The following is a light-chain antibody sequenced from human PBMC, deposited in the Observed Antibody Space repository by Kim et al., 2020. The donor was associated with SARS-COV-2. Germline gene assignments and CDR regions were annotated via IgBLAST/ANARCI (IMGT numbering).Light chain of an antibody. V-gene: IGKV1-17*01. Sequence: IRVTQSPSSLSASVGDTVTITCRASQDTRNDLAWYQQKPGRAPKRLIYGASSLQSGVPSRFSASGSETEFTLTISSLQPEDFASYFCLQHYSEPWAFGQGTKVDIK. CDR3: LQHYSEPWA. CDR2: GAS. CDR1: QDTRND. J-gene: IGKJ1*01.